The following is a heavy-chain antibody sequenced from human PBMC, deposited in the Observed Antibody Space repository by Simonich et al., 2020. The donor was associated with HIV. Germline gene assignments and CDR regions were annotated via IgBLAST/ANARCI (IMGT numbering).Heavy chain of an antibody. V-gene: IGHV1-2*02. CDR2: TSAKNGDT. D-gene: IGHD5-12*01. Sequence: QVQLVQSGAEVKKPGASVKVSCKASGYTFTTYYMHWVRQAPGQGLGGVGRTSAKNGDTNSAQKFQGRVSMIRDTSISTAFMELSSLRSDDTAVYYCARGPNTGGYDSFGGQGTLVTVSS. J-gene: IGHJ4*02. CDR1: GYTFTTYY. CDR3: ARGPNTGGYDSF.